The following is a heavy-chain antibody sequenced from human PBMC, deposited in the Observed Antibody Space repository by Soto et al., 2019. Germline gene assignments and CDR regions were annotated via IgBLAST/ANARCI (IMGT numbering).Heavy chain of an antibody. J-gene: IGHJ6*02. D-gene: IGHD2-15*01. CDR3: ARRYPYCSSSSCSNMDV. CDR2: IDLSDSST. V-gene: IGHV5-10-1*01. Sequence: GESLKISCEVSGYTFTTYWITWVRQMPGKGLQWMGMIDLSDSSTDYSPSFQGHVTLSVDRSISTAYLQLSRLKASDTALYFCARRYPYCSSSSCSNMDVWGQGTTVTVSS. CDR1: GYTFTTYW.